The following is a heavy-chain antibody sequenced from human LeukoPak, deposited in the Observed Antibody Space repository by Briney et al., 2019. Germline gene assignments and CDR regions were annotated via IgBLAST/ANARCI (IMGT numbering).Heavy chain of an antibody. D-gene: IGHD6-13*01. CDR3: ARFKIAAASSLGMDV. V-gene: IGHV5-51*01. CDR2: IYPGDSDT. Sequence: GESLKISCKDSGYSFTSYWIGWVRQMPGKSLEWMGIIYPGDSDTRYSPSFQGQVTISADKSISTAYLQWSSLKASDTAMYYCARFKIAAASSLGMDVWGRGTTVTVSS. CDR1: GYSFTSYW. J-gene: IGHJ6*02.